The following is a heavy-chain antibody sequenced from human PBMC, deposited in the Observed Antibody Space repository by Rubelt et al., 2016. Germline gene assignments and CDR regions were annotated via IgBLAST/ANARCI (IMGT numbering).Heavy chain of an antibody. CDR3: ASMYSSSWYRGWFDP. CDR1: GYTFTSYG. J-gene: IGHJ5*02. CDR2: ISAYTGNT. Sequence: QVQLVQSGAEVKKPGASVKVSCKASGYTFTSYGISWVRQAPGQGLAWMGWISAYTGNTNYAEKLQGRVTMTTDTATSTAYMELRSVRADDTAVYYCASMYSSSWYRGWFDPWGQGTLVTVSS. D-gene: IGHD6-13*01. V-gene: IGHV1-18*01.